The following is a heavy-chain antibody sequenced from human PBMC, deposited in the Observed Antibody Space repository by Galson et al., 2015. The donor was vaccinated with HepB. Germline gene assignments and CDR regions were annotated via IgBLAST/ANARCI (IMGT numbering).Heavy chain of an antibody. J-gene: IGHJ4*02. CDR1: GFTFSNYS. V-gene: IGHV3-48*01. D-gene: IGHD5-18*01. CDR3: ARAPVDTAMVGLDY. CDR2: ITSNSNTI. Sequence: SLRLSCAASGFTFSNYSMNWVRQAPGKGLEWVSYITSNSNTIYYADSVKGRFTVSRDKSKNTLYLQMNSLRGEDTAVYYCARAPVDTAMVGLDYWGQGTLVTVSS.